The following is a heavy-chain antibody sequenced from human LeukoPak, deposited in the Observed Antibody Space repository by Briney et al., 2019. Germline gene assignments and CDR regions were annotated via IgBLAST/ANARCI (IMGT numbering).Heavy chain of an antibody. CDR1: GYTFTSYD. CDR2: MNPNSGNT. D-gene: IGHD6-13*01. V-gene: IGHV1-8*03. CDR3: AIAAVGFDF. Sequence: ASVKVSCKASGYTFTSYDIHWMRQATGQGLEWMGWMNPNSGNTDFAQRFQGRVSITTNTSTSTADMELSSLRSEDTGVYYCAIAAVGFDFWGQGTLVTVSS. J-gene: IGHJ4*02.